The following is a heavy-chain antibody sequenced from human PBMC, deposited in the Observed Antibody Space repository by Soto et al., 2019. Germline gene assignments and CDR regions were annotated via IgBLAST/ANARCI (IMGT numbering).Heavy chain of an antibody. CDR3: ARMAAAGTSDYYYGMDV. Sequence: GGSVKVSCKASGGTFSSYAISWVRQAPGQGLEWMGGIIPIFGTANYAQKFQGRVTITADESTSTAYMELSSLRSEDTAVYYCARMAAAGTSDYYYGMDVWGQGTTVTVSS. V-gene: IGHV1-69*13. D-gene: IGHD6-13*01. CDR2: IIPIFGTA. CDR1: GGTFSSYA. J-gene: IGHJ6*02.